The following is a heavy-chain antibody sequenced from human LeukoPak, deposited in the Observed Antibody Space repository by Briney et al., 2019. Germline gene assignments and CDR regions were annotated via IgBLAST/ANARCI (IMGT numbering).Heavy chain of an antibody. D-gene: IGHD5-18*01. CDR1: GFTFSSYA. CDR3: AKDRRGYSYGPNPYYFDY. Sequence: PGASLRLSCAASGFTFSSYAMSWVRKAPGKGLEWVSAISGSGGSTYYADSVKGRFTISRDNSKNTLYLQMNSLRAEDTAVYCCAKDRRGYSYGPNPYYFDYWGQGTLVTVSS. J-gene: IGHJ4*02. CDR2: ISGSGGST. V-gene: IGHV3-23*01.